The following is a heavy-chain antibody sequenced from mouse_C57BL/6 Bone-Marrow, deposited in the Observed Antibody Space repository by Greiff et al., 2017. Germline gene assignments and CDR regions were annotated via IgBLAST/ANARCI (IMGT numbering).Heavy chain of an antibody. J-gene: IGHJ3*01. Sequence: DVHLVESGGDLVKPGGSLKLSCAASGFTFSSYGMSWVRQTPDKRLEWVATISSGGSYTYYPDSVKGRFTISRDNAKNTLYLQMSSLKSEDTAMYYCARGGLRGAYWGQGTLVTVSA. CDR2: ISSGGSYT. D-gene: IGHD2-4*01. V-gene: IGHV5-6*01. CDR1: GFTFSSYG. CDR3: ARGGLRGAY.